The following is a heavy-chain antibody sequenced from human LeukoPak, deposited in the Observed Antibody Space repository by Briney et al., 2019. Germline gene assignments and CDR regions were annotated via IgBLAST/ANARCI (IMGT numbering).Heavy chain of an antibody. CDR2: ILSTSGYM. J-gene: IGHJ3*01. V-gene: IGHV3-21*06. CDR1: GFTFSSYN. D-gene: IGHD3-22*01. Sequence: GGSLGLSCAASGFTFSSYNMDWVRQSPGKGLEWVSTILSTSGYMYYADSVKDRFTVSRDNARNSLYLQMNSLRAEDTAVYYCARHYSVGYYAFDAFDLWGQGTMVTVSS. CDR3: ARHYSVGYYAFDAFDL.